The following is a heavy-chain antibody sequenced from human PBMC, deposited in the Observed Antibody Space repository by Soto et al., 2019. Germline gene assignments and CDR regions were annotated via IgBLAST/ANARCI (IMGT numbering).Heavy chain of an antibody. CDR1: GFTFTTYA. D-gene: IGHD3-22*01. J-gene: IGHJ6*02. CDR2: IYADGNYR. CDR3: AKGEYKYYYDSSGSFNEPHGMDV. V-gene: IGHV3-33*06. Sequence: GGSLRLSCAASGFTFTTYAIHWVRQAPGKGLEWVAVIYADGNYRFHEDSSKGRYTISRDSSKDTVYLQMNSLRAEDTAVYYCAKGEYKYYYDSSGSFNEPHGMDVWGQGTTVTVSS.